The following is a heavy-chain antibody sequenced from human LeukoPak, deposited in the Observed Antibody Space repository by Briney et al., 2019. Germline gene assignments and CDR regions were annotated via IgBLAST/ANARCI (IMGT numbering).Heavy chain of an antibody. J-gene: IGHJ3*02. V-gene: IGHV4-34*01. CDR3: ASSIAVAGTFAFDI. CDR1: GFTFSDYY. CDR2: IYHSGST. Sequence: LRLSCAASGFTFSDYYMSWIRQAPGKGLEWIGEIYHSGSTNYNPSLKSRVTISVDKSKNQFSLKLSSVTAADTAVYYCASSIAVAGTFAFDIWGQGTMVTVSS. D-gene: IGHD6-19*01.